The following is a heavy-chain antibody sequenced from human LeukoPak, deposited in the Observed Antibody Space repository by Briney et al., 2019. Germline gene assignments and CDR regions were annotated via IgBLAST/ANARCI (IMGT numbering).Heavy chain of an antibody. CDR2: ISSNGVFT. CDR3: VKENGQSAFDY. V-gene: IGHV3-64*05. Sequence: GSLRLSCSASGFTFSSYAMQWVRQAPGKGLEYVSGISSNGVFTYYADSVKGRFTISRDNSKNTLYVQMSSVRVEDTAVYYCVKENGQSAFDYWGQETLVTVSS. D-gene: IGHD3-3*01. J-gene: IGHJ4*02. CDR1: GFTFSSYA.